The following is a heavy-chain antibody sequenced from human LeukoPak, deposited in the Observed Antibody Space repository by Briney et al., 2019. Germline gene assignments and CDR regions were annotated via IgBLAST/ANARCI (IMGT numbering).Heavy chain of an antibody. Sequence: GASVKVSCKASGYTFTSYDINWVRQATGQGLEWMGWVNPNSGHTGFAQKFQGRVSMTSNTSISTAYMEVRSLRSEDTAVYYCARDLGLRRFDGYSSGWYVIYWGQGTLVTVSS. CDR2: VNPNSGHT. J-gene: IGHJ4*02. D-gene: IGHD6-19*01. CDR1: GYTFTSYD. V-gene: IGHV1-8*01. CDR3: ARDLGLRRFDGYSSGWYVIY.